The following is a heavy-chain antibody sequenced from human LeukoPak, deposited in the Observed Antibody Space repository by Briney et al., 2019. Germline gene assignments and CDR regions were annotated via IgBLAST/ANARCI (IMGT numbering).Heavy chain of an antibody. CDR1: GYTFTGYY. V-gene: IGHV1-2*02. Sequence: ASVKVSCKASGYTFTGYYIHWVRQAPGQGLEWMGWINPNSGGTNYAQKFQGRVTMTRDTSISTAYMELSRLRSDDTAVYYCASTSYSIGWYPPDYWGQGTLVTVSS. CDR2: INPNSGGT. D-gene: IGHD6-19*01. CDR3: ASTSYSIGWYPPDY. J-gene: IGHJ4*02.